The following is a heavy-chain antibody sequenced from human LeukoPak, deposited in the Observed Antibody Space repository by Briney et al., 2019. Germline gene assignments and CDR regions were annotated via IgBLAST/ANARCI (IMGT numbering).Heavy chain of an antibody. J-gene: IGHJ5*02. V-gene: IGHV3-21*01. CDR1: GFSFSTST. CDR2: ISGGSDDI. D-gene: IGHD2-21*01. CDR3: VRIPNNAGFPNWFDP. Sequence: NPGGSLRLSCAASGFSFSTSTMNWIRQAPGKGLEWVSSISGGSDDIHYADPVKGRFTISRDNAKNSVYLQMNSLRAEDTALYYCVRIPNNAGFPNWFDPWGQGTLVTVSS.